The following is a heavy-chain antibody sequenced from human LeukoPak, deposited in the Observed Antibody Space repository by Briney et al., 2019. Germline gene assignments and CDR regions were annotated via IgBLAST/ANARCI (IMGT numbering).Heavy chain of an antibody. J-gene: IGHJ4*02. CDR2: IRYNGTNK. V-gene: IGHV3-30*02. CDR3: VRGNEIDY. Sequence: GGSLRLSCAASGFTFSNYAMHWVRQAPGKVQDWVAFIRYNGTNKNYADSVKGRFTISRDNSKNALYLEMSSLRLEDTAVYYCVRGNEIDYWGQGTLVTVSS. CDR1: GFTFSNYA. D-gene: IGHD4-23*01.